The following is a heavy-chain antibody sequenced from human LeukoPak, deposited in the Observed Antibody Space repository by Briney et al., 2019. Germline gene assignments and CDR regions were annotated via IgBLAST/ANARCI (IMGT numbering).Heavy chain of an antibody. V-gene: IGHV3-30*18. Sequence: GRSLRLSCAASGFTFSSYGIHWVRQAPGKGLEWVAGISYGGNNKYYAGSVKGRFTISRDNSKNTLYLQMNSLRAEDTAVYYCAKDRGCSSTSCYFHLDYWGQGTLVTVSS. J-gene: IGHJ4*02. CDR3: AKDRGCSSTSCYFHLDY. CDR1: GFTFSSYG. CDR2: ISYGGNNK. D-gene: IGHD2-2*01.